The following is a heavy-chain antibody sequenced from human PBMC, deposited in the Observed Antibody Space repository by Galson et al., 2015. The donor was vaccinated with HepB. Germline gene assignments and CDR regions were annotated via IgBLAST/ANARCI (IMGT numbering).Heavy chain of an antibody. CDR3: ARDRYYCGGGSCYFDAFDI. V-gene: IGHV6-1*01. CDR2: TYYRSRWYN. CDR1: GDSVSSNTAA. D-gene: IGHD2-15*01. Sequence: CAISGDSVSSNTAAWNWIRQSPSRGLEWLGRTYYRSRWYNDYALSVKSRIIINPDTSKNQFSLQLNSVTAADTAFYYCARDRYYCGGGSCYFDAFDIWGQGTMVTVSS. J-gene: IGHJ3*02.